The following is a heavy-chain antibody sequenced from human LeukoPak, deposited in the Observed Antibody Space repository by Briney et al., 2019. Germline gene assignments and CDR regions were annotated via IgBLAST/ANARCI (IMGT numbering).Heavy chain of an antibody. Sequence: GGSLRLSCAASGFTFSSYSMNWVRQAPGKGLEWVSSISSSSRYIYYADSVKGRFTISRDNAKNSLYLQMNSLRAEDTAVYYCAIGERGIAAAGTPLYWGQGTLVTVSS. V-gene: IGHV3-21*01. D-gene: IGHD6-13*01. J-gene: IGHJ4*02. CDR2: ISSSSRYI. CDR3: AIGERGIAAAGTPLY. CDR1: GFTFSSYS.